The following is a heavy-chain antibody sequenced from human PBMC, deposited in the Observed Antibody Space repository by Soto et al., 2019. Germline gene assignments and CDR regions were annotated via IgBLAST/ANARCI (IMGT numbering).Heavy chain of an antibody. Sequence: SETLSLTCAVYGGSFSGYYWSWIRQPPGKGLEWIGEINHRGSTNYNPSLKSRVTISVDTSKNQFSLKLSSVTAADTAVYYCASHYYDSSGYYYDWFDPWGQGTLVTVSS. D-gene: IGHD3-22*01. CDR2: INHRGST. J-gene: IGHJ5*02. CDR3: ASHYYDSSGYYYDWFDP. CDR1: GGSFSGYY. V-gene: IGHV4-34*01.